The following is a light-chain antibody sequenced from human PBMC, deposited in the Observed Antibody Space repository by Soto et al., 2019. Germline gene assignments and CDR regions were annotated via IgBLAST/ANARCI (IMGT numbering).Light chain of an antibody. CDR1: QSVSSSY. CDR2: GAS. V-gene: IGKV3-20*01. J-gene: IGKJ1*01. CDR3: QQYGSSPIT. Sequence: EIVLTQSPGTLSLSPGERATLSCRASQSVSSSYLAWYQQKPGQAPRLLIYGASNRATGIPDRISGSGSGTDFTLTISRLEPEDFAVYYCQQYGSSPITFGQGTKVDIK.